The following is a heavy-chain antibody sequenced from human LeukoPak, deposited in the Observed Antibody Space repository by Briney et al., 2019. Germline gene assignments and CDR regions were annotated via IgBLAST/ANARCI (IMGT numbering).Heavy chain of an antibody. CDR2: INYSGST. J-gene: IGHJ5*02. CDR3: AGGARDIVVVPAAKPWFDP. D-gene: IGHD2-2*01. V-gene: IGHV4-34*01. CDR1: GGSFSGYY. Sequence: SETLSLTCAVYGGSFSGYYWSWIRQPPGKGLEWIGEINYSGSTNYNPSLKSPVTISVDTSKNQFSLKLSSVTAADTAAYYCAGGARDIVVVPAAKPWFDPWGQGTLVTVSS.